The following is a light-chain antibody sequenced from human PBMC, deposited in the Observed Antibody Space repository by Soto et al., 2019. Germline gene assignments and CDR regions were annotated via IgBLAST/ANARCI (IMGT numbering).Light chain of an antibody. CDR1: QTVNTIY. J-gene: IGKJ4*01. CDR3: QLYGDSPT. Sequence: IVLTQSPGTLSLSPGERATLSCRASQTVNTIYLAWFQQKPGQSPRLLIYDISTRATGIPDRIRASGSGTDFPLTISRMEPEDSAVYYCQLYGDSPTFGGGTKVDIK. CDR2: DIS. V-gene: IGKV3-20*01.